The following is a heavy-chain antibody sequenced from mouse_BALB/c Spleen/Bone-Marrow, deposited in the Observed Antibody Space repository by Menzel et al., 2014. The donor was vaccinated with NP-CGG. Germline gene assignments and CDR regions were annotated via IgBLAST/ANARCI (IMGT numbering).Heavy chain of an antibody. CDR2: INPDSSTI. Sequence: EVQRVESGGGLVQPGGSLKLSCAASGFDFSRYWMSWVRQAPGKGLEWIGEINPDSSTINYTPSLKDKLIISRDNAKNTLYLQMGKVRSEDTALYYCAREGIPAWFAYWGQGTLVTVSA. J-gene: IGHJ3*01. CDR1: GFDFSRYW. V-gene: IGHV4-1*02. CDR3: AREGIPAWFAY.